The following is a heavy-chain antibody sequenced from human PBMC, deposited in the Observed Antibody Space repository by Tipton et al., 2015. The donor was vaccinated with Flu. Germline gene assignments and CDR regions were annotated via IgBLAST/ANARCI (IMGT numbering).Heavy chain of an antibody. D-gene: IGHD6-25*01. CDR3: PGEEGSGWIA. CDR2: TYYRSKWYN. CDR1: GDSVSSNSAA. V-gene: IGHV6-1*01. Sequence: GLVKPSQTLSLTCAISGDSVSSNSAAWNWIRQSPSRGLEWLGRTYYRSKWYNDYAVSVKSRITINPDTSKNQFSLQLNSVTPEGTPVYYGPGEEGSGWIAWGQGTLVPVSS. J-gene: IGHJ5*02.